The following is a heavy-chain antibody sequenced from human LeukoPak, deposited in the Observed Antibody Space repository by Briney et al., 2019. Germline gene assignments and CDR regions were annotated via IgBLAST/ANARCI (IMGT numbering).Heavy chain of an antibody. D-gene: IGHD3-3*01. CDR1: GFTFSSNG. V-gene: IGHV3-23*01. CDR2: ISGSGDST. Sequence: GGSLRLSCAASGFTFSSNGMSWVRQAPGKGLEWVSTISGSGDSTYYTDSVKGRFTISRDNSKNTLYLQMNSLRAEDTAVYYCAKAILSDYDFWSSQTTFDIWGQGTMVTVS. J-gene: IGHJ3*02. CDR3: AKAILSDYDFWSSQTTFDI.